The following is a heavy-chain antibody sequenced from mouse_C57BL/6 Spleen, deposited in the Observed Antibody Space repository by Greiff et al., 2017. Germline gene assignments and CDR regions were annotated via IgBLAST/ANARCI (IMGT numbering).Heavy chain of an antibody. Sequence: VQLQQPGAELVKPGASVKMSCKASGYTFTSYWITWVKQRPGQGLEWIGDIYPGSGSTNYNEKFKSKATLTVDTSSSTAYMQLSSLTSEDSAVYYCAEGDYDVVSFAYWGQGTLVTVSA. J-gene: IGHJ3*01. CDR3: AEGDYDVVSFAY. D-gene: IGHD2-4*01. CDR1: GYTFTSYW. V-gene: IGHV1-55*01. CDR2: IYPGSGST.